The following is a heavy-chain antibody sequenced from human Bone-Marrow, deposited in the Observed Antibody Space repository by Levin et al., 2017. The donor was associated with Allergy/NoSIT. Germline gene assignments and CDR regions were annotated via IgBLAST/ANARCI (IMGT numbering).Heavy chain of an antibody. CDR1: GFTFSGYA. CDR2: ISGGGGST. J-gene: IGHJ4*02. CDR3: AKVGWRQPDYN. V-gene: IGHV3-23*01. Sequence: PGGSLRLSCAASGFTFSGYAMSWVRQAPGKGLEWVSSISGGGGSTYYADSVRGRFTISRDNSKNTLDLQMNSVRVEDTAVYYCAKVGWRQPDYNCGQGTPVTVST. D-gene: IGHD5-12*01.